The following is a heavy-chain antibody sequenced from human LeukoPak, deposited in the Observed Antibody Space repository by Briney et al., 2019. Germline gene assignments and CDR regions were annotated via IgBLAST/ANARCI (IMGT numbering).Heavy chain of an antibody. CDR2: VNANNGDT. CDR1: GYTFTSYG. Sequence: ASVKVSCKASGYTFTSYGITWVRQAPGQGLEWMGWVNANNGDTNYAQNLQGRVTMTRDTSTSAAYMELRSLRSDDTAVYYCARGPIAAAGDYWGQGTLVTVSS. D-gene: IGHD6-13*01. CDR3: ARGPIAAAGDY. J-gene: IGHJ4*02. V-gene: IGHV1-18*01.